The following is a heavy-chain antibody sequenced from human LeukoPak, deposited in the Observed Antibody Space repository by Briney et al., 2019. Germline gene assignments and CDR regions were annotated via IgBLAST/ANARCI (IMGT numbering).Heavy chain of an antibody. V-gene: IGHV3-7*01. CDR2: IKQDGSEK. CDR3: ARVISSPYYDFWSGYDNYFDY. D-gene: IGHD3-3*01. CDR1: GFTFSSYW. J-gene: IGHJ4*02. Sequence: GGSLRLPCAASGFTFSSYWMSWVRQAPGKGLEWVANIKQDGSEKYYVDSVKGRFTISRDNAKNSLYLQMNSLRAEDTAVYYCARVISSPYYDFWSGYDNYFDYWGQGTLVTVSS.